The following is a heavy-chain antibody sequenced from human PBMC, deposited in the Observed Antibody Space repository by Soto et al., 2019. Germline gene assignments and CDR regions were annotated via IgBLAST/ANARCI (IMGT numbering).Heavy chain of an antibody. CDR3: VKDWGDTTRNRLDS. D-gene: IGHD5-18*01. CDR1: GFTFSNYW. CDR2: IKQDGSQK. J-gene: IGHJ4*02. V-gene: IGHV3-7*01. Sequence: GGSLRLSCAASGFTFSNYWMSWVRQAPGKGLEWVANIKQDGSQKFDVDSVRGRFTISRDNAKTSLFLQMDGLRAEDTAVYYCVKDWGDTTRNRLDSWGLGTLVTVSS.